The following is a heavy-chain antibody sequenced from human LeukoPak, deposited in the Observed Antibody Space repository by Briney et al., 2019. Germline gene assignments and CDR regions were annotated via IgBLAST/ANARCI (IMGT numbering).Heavy chain of an antibody. J-gene: IGHJ6*04. CDR1: GFTFSSYS. CDR2: ISSSSSYI. CDR3: ARGDARRGLRLADYGMDV. V-gene: IGHV3-21*01. D-gene: IGHD3-16*01. Sequence: GGSLRLSCAASGFTFSSYSMNWGRKGPGTGLGWVSSISSSSSYIYYADSVKGRFTISRDNAKNSLYLQMNSLRAEDTAVYYCARGDARRGLRLADYGMDVWGKGTTVTVSS.